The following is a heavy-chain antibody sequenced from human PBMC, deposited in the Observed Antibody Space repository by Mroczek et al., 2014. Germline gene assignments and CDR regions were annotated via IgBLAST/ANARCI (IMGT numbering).Heavy chain of an antibody. CDR2: IYYSGST. CDR3: ARSQNCPPGCQYFASGMDV. D-gene: IGHD2/OR15-2a*01. J-gene: IGHJ6*02. Sequence: QVQLQESGPGLVKPSQTLSLTCTVSGGSISSGGYYWSWIRQHPGKGLEWIGYIYYSGSTYYNPSLKSRVTISVDTSKNQFSLKLSSVTAADTAVYYCARSQNCPPGCQYFASGMDVWGQGTTVTVSS. V-gene: IGHV4-31*03. CDR1: GGSISSGGYY.